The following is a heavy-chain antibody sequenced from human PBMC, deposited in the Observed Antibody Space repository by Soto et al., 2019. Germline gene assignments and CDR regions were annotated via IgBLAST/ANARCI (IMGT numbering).Heavy chain of an antibody. CDR2: ISAYNGNT. Sequence: ASVKASCKXSGYTFTSYGISWVRQAPGQGLEWMGWISAYNGNTNYAQKLQGRVTMTTDTSTSTAYMELRSLRSDDTAVYYCARDQTPPGGMDVWGQGTTVTVSS. V-gene: IGHV1-18*01. CDR3: ARDQTPPGGMDV. J-gene: IGHJ6*02. CDR1: GYTFTSYG.